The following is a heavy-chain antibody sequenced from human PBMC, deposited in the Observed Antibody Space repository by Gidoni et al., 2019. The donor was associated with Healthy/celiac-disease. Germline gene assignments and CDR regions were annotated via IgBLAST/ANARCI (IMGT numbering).Heavy chain of an antibody. Sequence: QVQLVESGGGVVQPGRSLRLSCAASGFPFSSYGMHWVRQAPGKGLEWVAVISYDGSNKYYADSVKGRFTISRDNSKNTLYLQMNSLRAEDTAVYYCAKEVIEYSSSSDTFYDYWGQGTLVTVSS. CDR2: ISYDGSNK. D-gene: IGHD6-6*01. CDR3: AKEVIEYSSSSDTFYDY. V-gene: IGHV3-30*18. J-gene: IGHJ4*02. CDR1: GFPFSSYG.